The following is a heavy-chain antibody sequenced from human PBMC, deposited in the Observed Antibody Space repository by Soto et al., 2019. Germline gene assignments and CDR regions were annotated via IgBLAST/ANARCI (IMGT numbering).Heavy chain of an antibody. Sequence: PRGSLRLSCAASGFTFSSYAMHWVRQAPGKGLEWVAVISYDGSNKYYADSVKGRFTISRDNSKNTLYLQMNSLRAEDTAVYYCAREGDLLIVGATDYFDYWGQGTLVTVSS. CDR2: ISYDGSNK. CDR3: AREGDLLIVGATDYFDY. CDR1: GFTFSSYA. D-gene: IGHD1-26*01. J-gene: IGHJ4*02. V-gene: IGHV3-30-3*01.